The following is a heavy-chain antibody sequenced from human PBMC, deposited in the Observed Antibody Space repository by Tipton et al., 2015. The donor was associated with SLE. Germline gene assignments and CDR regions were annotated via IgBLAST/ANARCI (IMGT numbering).Heavy chain of an antibody. CDR2: IYYSGST. CDR1: GGSISSYY. CDR3: ARLVASGGCFDY. D-gene: IGHD2-15*01. J-gene: IGHJ4*02. V-gene: IGHV4-59*08. Sequence: TLSLTCTVSGGSISSYYWSWIRQPPGKGLEWIGYIYYSGSTNYNPSLKSRVTISVDTSKNQFSLKLSSVTAADTAVYYCARLVASGGCFDYWGQGTLVTVSS.